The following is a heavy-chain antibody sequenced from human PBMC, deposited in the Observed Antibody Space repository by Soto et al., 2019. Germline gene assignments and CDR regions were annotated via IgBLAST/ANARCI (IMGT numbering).Heavy chain of an antibody. D-gene: IGHD3-22*01. CDR1: GYTFTSYA. Sequence: GASVKVSCKASGYTFTSYAMHWVRQAPGQRLEWMGWINAGNGNTKYSQKFQGRVTITRDTSASTAYMELSSLRSEDTAVYYCARDRPTYYYDSSGTNWFDPWGQGTLVTVSS. CDR2: INAGNGNT. J-gene: IGHJ5*02. V-gene: IGHV1-3*01. CDR3: ARDRPTYYYDSSGTNWFDP.